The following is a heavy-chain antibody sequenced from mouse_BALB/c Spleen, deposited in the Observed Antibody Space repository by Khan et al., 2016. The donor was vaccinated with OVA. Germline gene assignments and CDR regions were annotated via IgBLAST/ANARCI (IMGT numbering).Heavy chain of an antibody. CDR3: ARGGAAYYRNDGGAMEY. Sequence: QIQLVQSGPELKKPGETVRISCKASGYTFTTAGIQWVQKMPGKGLKWIGWINTHSGVPKYAEDFKGRFAFALETSASIAYLQITNLKNEDTATYFCARGGAAYYRNDGGAMEYWGQGTSVTVSS. CDR2: INTHSGVP. V-gene: IGHV9-4*02. D-gene: IGHD2-14*01. J-gene: IGHJ4*01. CDR1: GYTFTTAG.